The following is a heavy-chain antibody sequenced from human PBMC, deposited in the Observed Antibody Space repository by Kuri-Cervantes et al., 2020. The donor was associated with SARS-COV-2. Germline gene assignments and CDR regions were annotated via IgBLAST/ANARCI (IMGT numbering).Heavy chain of an antibody. J-gene: IGHJ6*03. V-gene: IGHV1-2*02. D-gene: IGHD3-10*01. CDR2: INPNSGGT. Sequence: ASVKVSCKASGYTFTGYYMHWVRQAPGQGLEWMGWINPNSGGTNYAQKFQGRVTMTRDTSISTAYMELSSLRSEDTAVYYCARDLWGSGSPGYYYYMDVWGKGTTVTVSS. CDR1: GYTFTGYY. CDR3: ARDLWGSGSPGYYYYMDV.